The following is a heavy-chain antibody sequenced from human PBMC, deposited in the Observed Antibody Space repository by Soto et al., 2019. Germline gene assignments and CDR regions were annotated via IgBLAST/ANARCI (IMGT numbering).Heavy chain of an antibody. V-gene: IGHV3-23*01. J-gene: IGHJ6*02. CDR1: GFTFSSHV. CDR2: ISSGGGT. D-gene: IGHD2-15*01. Sequence: EVQLLESGGGLVQPGGPLRLSCAASGFTFSSHVMTWVRQGPGKGLQWVSTISSGGGTYYADSVKGRFTISRDNSRNTLYLQMNSLSAEDTAVYYCARFIVEVGAAGWGRPMDVWGQGTTVTVSS. CDR3: ARFIVEVGAAGWGRPMDV.